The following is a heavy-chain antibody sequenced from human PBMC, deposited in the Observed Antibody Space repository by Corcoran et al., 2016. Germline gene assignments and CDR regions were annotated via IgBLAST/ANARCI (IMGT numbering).Heavy chain of an antibody. D-gene: IGHD3-3*01. CDR2: INPNSGGT. J-gene: IGHJ4*02. CDR1: GYTFTGYS. CDR3: ARTYYDFWGSYCFDY. V-gene: IGHV1-2*02. Sequence: QVQLVQSGAEVKKPGASVKVSCKASGYTFTGYSMHWVRQAPGQGLEWMGWINPNSGGTNYAQKCQGRVTMTRDTSISTAYMELSRLRSDDTAVYYCARTYYDFWGSYCFDYLGQGTLVTVSS.